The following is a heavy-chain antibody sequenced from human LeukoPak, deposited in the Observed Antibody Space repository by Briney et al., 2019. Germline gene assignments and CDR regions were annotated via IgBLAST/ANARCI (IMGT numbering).Heavy chain of an antibody. D-gene: IGHD3-3*01. CDR2: ISSSSSYI. CDR3: ARDQGFSYYYYYMDV. V-gene: IGHV3-21*01. J-gene: IGHJ6*03. Sequence: GGSLRLSCAASGFTFSSYSMNWVRQAPGKGLEWVSSISSSSSYIYYADSVKGRFTISRDNAKNSLYLQMNSLRAEDTAVYYCARDQGFSYYYYYMDVWGKGTTVTVSS. CDR1: GFTFSSYS.